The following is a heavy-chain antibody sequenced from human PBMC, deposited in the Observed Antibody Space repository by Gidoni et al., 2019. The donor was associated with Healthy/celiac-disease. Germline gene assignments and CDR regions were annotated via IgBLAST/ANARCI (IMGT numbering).Heavy chain of an antibody. D-gene: IGHD4-17*01. CDR1: GFTFSGSA. Sequence: EVQLVESGGGLVQPGGSLKLSCAASGFTFSGSAMHWVRPASGKGLEWVGRIRSKANSYATAYAASVKGRFTISRDDSKNTAYLQMNSLKTEDTAVYYCTRHPRDLAHDYAADYWGQGTLVTVSS. J-gene: IGHJ4*02. CDR2: IRSKANSYAT. V-gene: IGHV3-73*02. CDR3: TRHPRDLAHDYAADY.